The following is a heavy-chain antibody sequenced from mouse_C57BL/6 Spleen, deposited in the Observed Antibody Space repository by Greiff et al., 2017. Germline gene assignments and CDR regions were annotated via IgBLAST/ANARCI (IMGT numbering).Heavy chain of an antibody. J-gene: IGHJ1*03. CDR1: GYTFTSYW. CDR2: INPSNGGT. D-gene: IGHD1-2*01. CDR3: ARPSLLRLGYFDV. V-gene: IGHV1-53*01. Sequence: QVQLQQPGTELVKPGASVKLSCKASGYTFTSYWMHWVKQRPGQGLEWIGNINPSNGGTNYNEKFKSKATLTVDKSSSTAYMQLSSLTSEDSAVXYCARPSLLRLGYFDVWGTGTTVTVSS.